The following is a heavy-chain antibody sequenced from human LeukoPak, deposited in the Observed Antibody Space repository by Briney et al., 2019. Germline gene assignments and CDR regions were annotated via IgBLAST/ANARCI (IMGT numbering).Heavy chain of an antibody. J-gene: IGHJ4*02. D-gene: IGHD3-3*01. CDR2: ISGSGGST. Sequence: GGSLRLSCAASGFTFSSYAMSWVSQAPGKGLEWVSAISGSGGSTYYADSVKGRFTISRDNSKNTLYLQMNSLRAEDTAVYYCAKPEERFLEWSTSFDYWGQGTLVTVSS. V-gene: IGHV3-23*01. CDR3: AKPEERFLEWSTSFDY. CDR1: GFTFSSYA.